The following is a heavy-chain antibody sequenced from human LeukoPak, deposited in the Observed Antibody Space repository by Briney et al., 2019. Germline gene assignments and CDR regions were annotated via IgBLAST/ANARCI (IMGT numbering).Heavy chain of an antibody. CDR1: GYTFTGYY. CDR2: INPNSGGT. CDR3: ARPPHHRAGYNP. V-gene: IGHV1-2*02. J-gene: IGHJ5*02. D-gene: IGHD5-24*01. Sequence: ASVKVSCKASGYTFTGYYMHWVRQAPGQGLEWMGWINPNSGGTNYAQKFRGRVTMTRDTSSSTAYMQLSRLRSNDAAVYYCARPPHHRAGYNPWGQGTLVTVSS.